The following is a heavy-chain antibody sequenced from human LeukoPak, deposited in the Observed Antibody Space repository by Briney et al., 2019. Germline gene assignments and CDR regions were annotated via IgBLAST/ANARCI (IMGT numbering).Heavy chain of an antibody. CDR1: ESSFSKFW. J-gene: IGHJ6*02. V-gene: IGHV3-74*03. CDR2: INRDGSTT. CDR3: ARGNYYGMDV. D-gene: IGHD2/OR15-2a*01. Sequence: PEGSLRLSCAASESSFSKFWMHWVRQAPGKGLAWVSGINRDGSTTTYADSVKGRFTVSRDNAKNTLYLQMNSLRAEDTAVYYCARGNYYGMDVWGQGTTVTVSS.